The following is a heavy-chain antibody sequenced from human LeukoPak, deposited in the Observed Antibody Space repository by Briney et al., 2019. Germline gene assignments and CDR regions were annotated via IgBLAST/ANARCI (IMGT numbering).Heavy chain of an antibody. CDR1: GFTFSSYW. CDR3: EKNIAAGGMDV. D-gene: IGHD2/OR15-2a*01. J-gene: IGHJ6*02. CDR2: IKQDGSEK. V-gene: IGHV3-7*03. Sequence: GGSLRLSCAASGFTFSSYWMSWVRQAPGKGLEWVANIKQDGSEKYYVDSVKDRFTISRDNAKNSLYLQMNSLRAEDTALYYCEKNIAAGGMDVGGQGTTVTVSS.